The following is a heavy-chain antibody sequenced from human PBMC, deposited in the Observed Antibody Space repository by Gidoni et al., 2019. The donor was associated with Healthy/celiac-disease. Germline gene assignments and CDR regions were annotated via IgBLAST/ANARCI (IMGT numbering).Heavy chain of an antibody. CDR3: ARDHLGYDILTGYFDY. CDR1: GFTFSEYY. Sequence: QVQLVESGGVLVQPGGSLRLSCAASGFTFSEYYMSWIRQAPGKGLEWVSYISSSSSYTNYTDSVKGRFTISRDNAKNSLYLQMNSLRAEDTAVYYCARDHLGYDILTGYFDYWGQGTLVTVSS. V-gene: IGHV3-11*05. D-gene: IGHD3-9*01. J-gene: IGHJ4*02. CDR2: ISSSSSYT.